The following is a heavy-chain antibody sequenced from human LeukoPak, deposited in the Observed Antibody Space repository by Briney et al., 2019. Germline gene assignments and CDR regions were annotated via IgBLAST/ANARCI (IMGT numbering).Heavy chain of an antibody. CDR1: GGTFSSYA. CDR3: AMTRYCSGGSCYSNLYYYYYGMDV. Sequence: SVKVPCKASGGTFSSYAISWVRQAPGQGLEWMGGIIPIFGTANYAQKFQGRVTITADESTSTAYMELSSLRSEDTAVYYCAMTRYCSGGSCYSNLYYYYYGMDVWGQGTTVTVSS. V-gene: IGHV1-69*13. CDR2: IIPIFGTA. J-gene: IGHJ6*02. D-gene: IGHD2-15*01.